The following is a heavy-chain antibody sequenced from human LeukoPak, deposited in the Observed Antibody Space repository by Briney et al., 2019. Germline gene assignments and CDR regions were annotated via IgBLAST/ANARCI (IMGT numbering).Heavy chain of an antibody. V-gene: IGHV4-39*01. CDR1: GGSISSPTYY. Sequence: SETLSLTCTVSGGSISSPTYYWAWIRQPPGKGLEWIGTIHYSGSTFYNPSLKSRVTISVDTPKNQFSLKLSSVTAADTAVYYCARLGGYYDPPEYWGQGTLVTVSS. J-gene: IGHJ4*02. CDR2: IHYSGST. CDR3: ARLGGYYDPPEY. D-gene: IGHD3-22*01.